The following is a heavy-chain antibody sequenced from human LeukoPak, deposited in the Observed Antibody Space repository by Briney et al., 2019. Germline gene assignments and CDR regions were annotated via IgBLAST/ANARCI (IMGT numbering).Heavy chain of an antibody. CDR3: ARRSSDSCRQYNGCFFDG. Sequence: SETLSLSCAVYGGSFSGYQWSWIRQAPGKGLEWVGEINLSGSATYNPSLKSRVTMSVDTSKTQFSLKLSSVTAADAAVYYCARRSSDSCRQYNGCFFDGWGQRTLVAVP. CDR2: INLSGSA. CDR1: GGSFSGYQ. D-gene: IGHD5-12*01. V-gene: IGHV4-34*01. J-gene: IGHJ4*01.